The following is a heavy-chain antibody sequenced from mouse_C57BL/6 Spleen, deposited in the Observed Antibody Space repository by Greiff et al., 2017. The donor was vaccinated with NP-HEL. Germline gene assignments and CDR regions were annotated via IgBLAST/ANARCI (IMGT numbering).Heavy chain of an antibody. J-gene: IGHJ2*01. V-gene: IGHV1-80*01. CDR1: GYAFSSYW. CDR2: IYPGDGDT. CDR3: ARGEASYYSNYLDY. Sequence: VQLQQSGAELVKPGASVKISCKASGYAFSSYWMNWVKQRPGKGLEWIGQIYPGDGDTNYNGKFKGKATLTADKSSSTAYMQLSSLTSEDSAVYFCARGEASYYSNYLDYWGQGTTLTVSS. D-gene: IGHD2-5*01.